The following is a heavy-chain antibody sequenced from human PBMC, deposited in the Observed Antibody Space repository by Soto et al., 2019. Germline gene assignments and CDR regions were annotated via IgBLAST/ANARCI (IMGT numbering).Heavy chain of an antibody. CDR1: GGSFSGYY. CDR2: INHSGST. V-gene: IGHV4-34*01. J-gene: IGHJ4*02. Sequence: SETLSLTCAVYGGSFSGYYWSWIRQPPGKGLEWIGEINHSGSTNYNPSLKSRVTISVDTSKNQFSLKLSSVTAADTAVYYCARGLGYSYGYASFDYWGQGTLVTVSS. CDR3: ARGLGYSYGYASFDY. D-gene: IGHD5-18*01.